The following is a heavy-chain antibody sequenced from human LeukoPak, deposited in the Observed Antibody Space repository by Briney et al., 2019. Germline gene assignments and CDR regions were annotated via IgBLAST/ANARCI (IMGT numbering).Heavy chain of an antibody. Sequence: SETPSLTCTVSGGSISSYYWSWIRQPPGKGLEWIGYIYYSGSTNYNPSLKSRVTISVDTSKNQFSLKLSSVTAADTAVYYCARGIAVAVFDYWGQGTLVTVSS. CDR3: ARGIAVAVFDY. J-gene: IGHJ4*02. CDR1: GGSISSYY. V-gene: IGHV4-59*01. D-gene: IGHD6-19*01. CDR2: IYYSGST.